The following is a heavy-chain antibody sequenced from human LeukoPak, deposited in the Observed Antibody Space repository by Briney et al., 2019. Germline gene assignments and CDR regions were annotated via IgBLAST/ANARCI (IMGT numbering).Heavy chain of an antibody. Sequence: GGSLRLSCAASGFIFSTYWMHWVRQAPGKGLVWVSRINSDGSITTYADSVKGRFTISRDNSKNTLYLQMNSLRAEDAAVYFCAKAPVTSCRGAYCYPFDSWGQGTLVTVSS. CDR2: INSDGSIT. CDR1: GFIFSTYW. J-gene: IGHJ4*02. CDR3: AKAPVTSCRGAYCYPFDS. V-gene: IGHV3-74*01. D-gene: IGHD2-21*01.